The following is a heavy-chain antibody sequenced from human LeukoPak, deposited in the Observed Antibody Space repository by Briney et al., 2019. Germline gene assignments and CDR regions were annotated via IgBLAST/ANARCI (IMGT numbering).Heavy chain of an antibody. CDR3: ARPSLGSSWYDVDAFDI. CDR2: IIPIFGTA. V-gene: IGHV1-69*05. J-gene: IGHJ3*02. D-gene: IGHD6-13*01. Sequence: GASVKVSCKASGGTFSSYAISWVRQAPGQGLEWMGGIIPIFGTANYAQKFQGRVTITTDESTSTAYMELSSLRSEDTAVYYCARPSLGSSWYDVDAFDIWGQGTMVTVSS. CDR1: GGTFSSYA.